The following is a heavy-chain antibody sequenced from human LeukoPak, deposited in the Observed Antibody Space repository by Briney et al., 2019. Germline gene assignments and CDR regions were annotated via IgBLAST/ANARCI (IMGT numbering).Heavy chain of an antibody. CDR1: GGTFSSYA. J-gene: IGHJ4*02. CDR3: AAYLKVRRPDLGLGY. Sequence: GSSVKVSCKASGGTFSSYAISWLRQAPAQGLEWMGGIIPIFGTANYAQKFQGRVTITADESTSTAYMELSSLRSEDTAVYYCAAYLKVRRPDLGLGYWGQGTLVTVSS. V-gene: IGHV1-69*01. CDR2: IIPIFGTA. D-gene: IGHD3-10*01.